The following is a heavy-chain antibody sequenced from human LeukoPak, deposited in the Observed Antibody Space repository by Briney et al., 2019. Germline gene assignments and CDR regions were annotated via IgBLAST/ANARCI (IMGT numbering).Heavy chain of an antibody. CDR1: GYTFTGYY. J-gene: IGHJ4*02. D-gene: IGHD3-9*01. CDR3: ARGGGLRYFDWPSPYYFDY. CDR2: INPNSGGT. V-gene: IGHV1-2*02. Sequence: ASVKVSCKASGYTFTGYYMHWVRQAPGQGLEWMGWINPNSGGTNYAQKFQGRVTMTRDTSISTAYMELSRLRSDDTAVYYCARGGGLRYFDWPSPYYFDYWGQGTLVTVSS.